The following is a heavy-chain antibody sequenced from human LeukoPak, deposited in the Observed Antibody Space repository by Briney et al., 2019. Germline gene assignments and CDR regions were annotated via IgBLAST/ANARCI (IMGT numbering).Heavy chain of an antibody. Sequence: GESLKISCKGSGYSFTNYWIGWVRQMPGKGLEWMGIIYPGDSDTKYSPPFQGQVTISADKSISTAYLQWSSLKASDTAMYYCARHETGPYFDYWGQGTLVTVSS. CDR2: IYPGDSDT. CDR1: GYSFTNYW. D-gene: IGHD1-1*01. CDR3: ARHETGPYFDY. V-gene: IGHV5-51*01. J-gene: IGHJ4*02.